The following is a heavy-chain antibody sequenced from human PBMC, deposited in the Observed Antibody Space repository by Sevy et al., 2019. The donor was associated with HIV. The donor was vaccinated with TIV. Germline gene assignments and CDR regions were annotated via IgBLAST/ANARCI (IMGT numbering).Heavy chain of an antibody. J-gene: IGHJ4*02. CDR1: GFTFSSYA. V-gene: IGHV3-30-3*01. Sequence: GGFLRLSCAASGFTFSSYAMHWVRQAPGKGLEWVAVISYDGSNKYYADSVKGRFTISRDNSKNTLYLQMNSLRAEDTAVYYCATEPIAVAGTSVDYWGQGTLVTVSS. CDR2: ISYDGSNK. D-gene: IGHD6-19*01. CDR3: ATEPIAVAGTSVDY.